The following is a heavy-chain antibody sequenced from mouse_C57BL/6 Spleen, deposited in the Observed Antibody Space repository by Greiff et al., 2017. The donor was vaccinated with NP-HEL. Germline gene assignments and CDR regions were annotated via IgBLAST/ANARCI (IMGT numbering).Heavy chain of an antibody. CDR2: IDPSDSDT. D-gene: IGHD1-1*01. J-gene: IGHJ1*03. Sequence: VQLQQPGAELVRPGSSVKLSCKASGYTFTSSWMHWVKQRPRQGLEWIGNIDPSDSDTHYNQKFKDKATLTADKSSSTAYMQLSSLTSEDSAVDYCARECDYDSSCDFDYWGTGTTVTVSS. V-gene: IGHV1-52*01. CDR1: GYTFTSSW. CDR3: ARECDYDSSCDFDY.